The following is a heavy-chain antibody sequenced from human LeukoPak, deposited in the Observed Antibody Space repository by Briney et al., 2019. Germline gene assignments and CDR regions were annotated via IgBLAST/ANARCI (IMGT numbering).Heavy chain of an antibody. CDR3: ARDTPDRNFWSGSDAFDI. CDR2: ISWNSGSI. J-gene: IGHJ3*02. D-gene: IGHD3-3*01. Sequence: GGSLRLSCAASGFTFDDYAMHWVRQAPGKGLEWVSGISWNSGSIGYADSVKGRFTISRDNAKNTLYLQMNSLRAEDTAVYYCARDTPDRNFWSGSDAFDIWGQGTMVTVSS. V-gene: IGHV3-9*01. CDR1: GFTFDDYA.